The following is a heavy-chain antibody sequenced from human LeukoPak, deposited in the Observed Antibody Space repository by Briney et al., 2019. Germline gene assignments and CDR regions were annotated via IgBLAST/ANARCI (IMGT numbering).Heavy chain of an antibody. CDR2: ISKDGGFK. CDR3: TREEYSSFWSTAGAFDI. CDR1: GFTFSSYN. V-gene: IGHV3-30*03. D-gene: IGHD6-19*01. J-gene: IGHJ3*02. Sequence: PGGSLRLSCAASGFTFSSYNLHWVRQAPGKGLEWVAVISKDGGFKYYADSVKGRFTISRDNSKNTFYQQMNSLIIEDTAVYYCTREEYSSFWSTAGAFDIWGQGTMVTVSS.